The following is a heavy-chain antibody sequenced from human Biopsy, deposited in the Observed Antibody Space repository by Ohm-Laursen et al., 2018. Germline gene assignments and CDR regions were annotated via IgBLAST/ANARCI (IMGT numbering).Heavy chain of an antibody. CDR2: IYYTGST. J-gene: IGHJ4*02. Sequence: SVTLSLTCAVYGESFNGYYWTWIRQSPGKGLEWIGYIYYTGSTNYNPSVKSRVTISVDTSKNQFSLKLNSVTAADTAVYFCARDSRGGHLNTTLITGKNLDSWGQGILVTVSS. CDR1: GESFNGYY. V-gene: IGHV4-59*01. CDR3: ARDSRGGHLNTTLITGKNLDS. D-gene: IGHD3-16*01.